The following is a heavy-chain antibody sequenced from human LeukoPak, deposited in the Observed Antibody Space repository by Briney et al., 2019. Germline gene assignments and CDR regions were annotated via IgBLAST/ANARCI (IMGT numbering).Heavy chain of an antibody. CDR2: ISGSGGST. J-gene: IGHJ5*02. V-gene: IGHV3-23*01. D-gene: IGHD4-17*01. Sequence: GGSLRLSCAASGFTFSSYAMSWVRRAPGKGLEWVSAISGSGGSTYCADSVKGRFTISRDNSKNTLYLQMNSLRAEDTTVYYCAKGGYGDYAWGQGTLVTVSS. CDR1: GFTFSSYA. CDR3: AKGGYGDYA.